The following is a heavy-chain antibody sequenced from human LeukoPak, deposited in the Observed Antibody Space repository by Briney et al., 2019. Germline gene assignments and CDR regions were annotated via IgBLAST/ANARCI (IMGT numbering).Heavy chain of an antibody. CDR2: IYYSGST. CDR3: ARGRSSSGWYNPLFDY. V-gene: IGHV4-30-4*01. D-gene: IGHD6-19*01. J-gene: IGHJ4*02. Sequence: SQTLSLTCTVSGGSISSGDYYWSWIRQPPGKGLEWIGYIYYSGSTYYNPSLKSRVTISVDTSKNQFSLKLSSVTAADTAVYYCARGRSSSGWYNPLFDYWGQGTLVTVSS. CDR1: GGSISSGDYY.